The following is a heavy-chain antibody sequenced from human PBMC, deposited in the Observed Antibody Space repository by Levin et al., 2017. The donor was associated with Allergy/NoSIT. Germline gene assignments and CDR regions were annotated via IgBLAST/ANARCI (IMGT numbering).Heavy chain of an antibody. Sequence: KISCKASGGTFSSYAISWVRQAPGQGLEWMGGIIPIFGTANYAQKFQGRVTITADESTSTAYMELSSLRSEDTAVYYCARDQVAAAGTNYYYGMDVWGQGTTVTVSS. CDR2: IIPIFGTA. CDR3: ARDQVAAAGTNYYYGMDV. CDR1: GGTFSSYA. J-gene: IGHJ6*02. D-gene: IGHD6-13*01. V-gene: IGHV1-69*01.